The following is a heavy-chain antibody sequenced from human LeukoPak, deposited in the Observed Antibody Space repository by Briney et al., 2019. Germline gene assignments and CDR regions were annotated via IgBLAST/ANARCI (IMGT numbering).Heavy chain of an antibody. CDR3: ARGSTYYDSSGQVPFDY. CDR1: GFTFSTYS. CDR2: ISSSSSTI. J-gene: IGHJ4*02. V-gene: IGHV3-48*01. D-gene: IGHD3-22*01. Sequence: GGSLRLSCAASGFTFSTYSMNWVRQAPGKGLEWVSYISSSSSTIYYADSVKGRLTISRDNAKNSLYLQMNSLRAEDTAVYYCARGSTYYDSSGQVPFDYWGQGTLVTVSS.